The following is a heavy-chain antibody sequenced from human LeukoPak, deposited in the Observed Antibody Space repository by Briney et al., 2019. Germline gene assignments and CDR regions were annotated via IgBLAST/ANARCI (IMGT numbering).Heavy chain of an antibody. CDR2: IASNGGRE. CDR3: AKRGHYSINWYHYFDY. V-gene: IGHV3-30*18. CDR1: GFTFTTYG. D-gene: IGHD6-13*01. J-gene: IGHJ4*02. Sequence: PGGSLRLSCAASGFTFTTYGLHWVRQAPGKGLEWVAAIASNGGREYYADSVKRRFTISRDNSKNTLFLQMNSLRPDDTAVYYCAKRGHYSINWYHYFDYWGQGTLVTVSS.